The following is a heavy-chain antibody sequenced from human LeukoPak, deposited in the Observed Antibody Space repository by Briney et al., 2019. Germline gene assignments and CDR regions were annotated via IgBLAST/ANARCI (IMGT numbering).Heavy chain of an antibody. V-gene: IGHV1-18*01. CDR1: GYTFTSYG. Sequence: ASVKVSCKASGYTFTSYGISWVRQAPGQGLEWMGWISAYNGNTNYAQKLQGRVTMTTDTSTSTAYMELRSLRSDDTAVYYCARDLAVAVVGGGWFDPWGQGTLVTVSS. J-gene: IGHJ5*02. D-gene: IGHD6-19*01. CDR3: ARDLAVAVVGGGWFDP. CDR2: ISAYNGNT.